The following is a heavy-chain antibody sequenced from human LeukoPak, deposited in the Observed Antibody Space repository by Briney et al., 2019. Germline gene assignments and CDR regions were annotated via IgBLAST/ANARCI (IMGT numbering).Heavy chain of an antibody. CDR2: IKQDGSEK. V-gene: IGHV3-7*01. D-gene: IGHD3-22*01. J-gene: IGHJ4*02. Sequence: GGSLRLSCAASGFTFSSYWMSWVHQAPGKGLEWVANIKQDGSEKYYVDSVKGRFTISRDNAKNSLYLQMNSLRAEDTAVYYCARDSLYDSSGYSPKFDYWGQGTLVTVSS. CDR1: GFTFSSYW. CDR3: ARDSLYDSSGYSPKFDY.